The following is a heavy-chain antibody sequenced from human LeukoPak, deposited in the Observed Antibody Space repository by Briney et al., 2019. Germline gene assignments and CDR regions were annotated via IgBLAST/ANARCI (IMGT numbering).Heavy chain of an antibody. Sequence: GGSLRLSCAASGFTFSNYWMSWVRQAPGKGLEWVANIKQDGSEKYYVDSVKGRFTISRDNTKNSLYLQMNSLRAEDTAVYYCARELVVVPASDYWGQGTLVTVSS. CDR2: IKQDGSEK. V-gene: IGHV3-7*01. CDR3: ARELVVVPASDY. J-gene: IGHJ4*02. CDR1: GFTFSNYW. D-gene: IGHD2-2*01.